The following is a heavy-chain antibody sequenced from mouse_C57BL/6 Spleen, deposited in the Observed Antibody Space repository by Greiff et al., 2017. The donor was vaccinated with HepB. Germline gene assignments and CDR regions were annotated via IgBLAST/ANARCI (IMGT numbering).Heavy chain of an antibody. CDR3: ARGGILPGYMDY. J-gene: IGHJ4*01. D-gene: IGHD2-10*01. CDR2: IHPNSGST. V-gene: IGHV1-64*01. CDR1: GYTFTSYW. Sequence: QVQLQQPGAELVKPGASVKLSCKASGYTFTSYWMHWVKQRPGHGLEWIGMIHPNSGSTNYNEKFKSKATLTVDKSSSTAYMQLSSLTSEDSAVDYWARGGILPGYMDYWGQGTSVTVSS.